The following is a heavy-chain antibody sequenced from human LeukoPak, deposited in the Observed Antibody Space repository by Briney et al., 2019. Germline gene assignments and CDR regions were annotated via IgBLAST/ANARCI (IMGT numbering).Heavy chain of an antibody. D-gene: IGHD6-19*01. J-gene: IGHJ6*02. Sequence: SETLSLTCTVSGTSINNYYWHWIRQPPGKELEWIGYIHYSGSTNYNPSPKSRITMSLDTSKSQFSLKLRSVTPADTAVYYCAASGWPSNSFGVWGQGTTVTVSS. CDR1: GTSINNYY. CDR3: AASGWPSNSFGV. V-gene: IGHV4-59*01. CDR2: IHYSGST.